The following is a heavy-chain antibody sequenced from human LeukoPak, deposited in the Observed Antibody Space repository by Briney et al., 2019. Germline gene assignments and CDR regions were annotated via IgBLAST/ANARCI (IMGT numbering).Heavy chain of an antibody. Sequence: PGGSLRLSCAASGFTVSSNYMSWVRQAPGKGLEWVSVIYSGGSTNYTDSVKGRFTISRDNSKNTLYLQMNSLRAEDTAVYYCAKGRRADDFWSGYYYYYYGMDAWGQGTTVTVSS. V-gene: IGHV3-53*05. CDR2: IYSGGST. CDR3: AKGRRADDFWSGYYYYYYGMDA. CDR1: GFTVSSNY. J-gene: IGHJ6*02. D-gene: IGHD3-3*01.